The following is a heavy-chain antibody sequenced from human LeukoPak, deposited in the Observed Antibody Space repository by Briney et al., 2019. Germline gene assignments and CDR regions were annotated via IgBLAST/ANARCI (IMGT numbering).Heavy chain of an antibody. CDR2: INPSGGST. CDR3: ARDRWDWNDSVNWFDP. D-gene: IGHD1-1*01. V-gene: IGHV1-46*01. J-gene: IGHJ5*02. Sequence: ASVKVSCKASGYTFTSYYMHWVRQAPGQGLEWTGIINPSGGSTSYAQKFQGRVTMTRDTSTSTVYMELSSLRSEDTAVYCCARDRWDWNDSVNWFDPWGQGTLVTVSS. CDR1: GYTFTSYY.